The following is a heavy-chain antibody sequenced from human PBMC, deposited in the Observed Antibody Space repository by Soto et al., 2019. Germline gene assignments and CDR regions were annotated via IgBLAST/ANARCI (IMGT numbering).Heavy chain of an antibody. CDR3: AIGGFLWGTTVTL. CDR1: GFTFSNYW. V-gene: IGHV3-74*01. D-gene: IGHD4-4*01. CDR2: INKDGTTT. Sequence: EVQVVESGGGLVQPGGSLRLSCAASGFTFSNYWMHWVRQAPGKGLVWVSRINKDGTTTTYGDSVRGRFTISRNNTKNTLSLQMTSIRAEDTAVYYWAIGGFLWGTTVTLWGQGTLVTVFS. J-gene: IGHJ4*02.